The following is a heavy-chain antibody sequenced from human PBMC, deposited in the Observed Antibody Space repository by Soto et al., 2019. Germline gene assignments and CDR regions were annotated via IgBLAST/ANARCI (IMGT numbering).Heavy chain of an antibody. Sequence: GASVKVSCKASGYSFTSHDINWVRQATGQGLEWMGWINPNNGDTGYAQKFQGRVTTTRGTSISTAYMELKNLRPEDTAVYFCARVTEDCTATICHVAGYNWFDPWGQGILVTVSS. V-gene: IGHV1-8*01. D-gene: IGHD2-8*02. J-gene: IGHJ5*02. CDR2: INPNNGDT. CDR3: ARVTEDCTATICHVAGYNWFDP. CDR1: GYSFTSHD.